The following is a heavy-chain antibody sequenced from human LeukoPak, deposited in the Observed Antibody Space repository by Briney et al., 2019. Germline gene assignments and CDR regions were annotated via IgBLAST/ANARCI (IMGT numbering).Heavy chain of an antibody. CDR3: ARGISGWYAFWFDP. CDR2: INHSGST. D-gene: IGHD6-19*01. Sequence: SETLSLTCAVYGGSFSGYYWSWIRQPPGKGLEWIGEINHSGSTNYNPSLKSRVTISVGTSKNQFSLKLSSVTAADTAVYYCARGISGWYAFWFDPWGQGTLVTVSS. CDR1: GGSFSGYY. V-gene: IGHV4-34*01. J-gene: IGHJ5*02.